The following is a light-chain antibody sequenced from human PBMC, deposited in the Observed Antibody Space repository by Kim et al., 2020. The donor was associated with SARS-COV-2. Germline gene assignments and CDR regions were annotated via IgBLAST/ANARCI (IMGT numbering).Light chain of an antibody. CDR3: SSYTSISTYV. CDR1: SSDVGTYNL. V-gene: IGLV2-18*02. CDR2: EVS. J-gene: IGLJ1*01. Sequence: GQSDTNTCTGTSSDVGTYNLDSGYQQPPGTAPKLMIYEVSSRPSGVPDRFSGSKSGNTASLTISGLQAQDEADYYCSSYTSISTYVFGTGTKVTVL.